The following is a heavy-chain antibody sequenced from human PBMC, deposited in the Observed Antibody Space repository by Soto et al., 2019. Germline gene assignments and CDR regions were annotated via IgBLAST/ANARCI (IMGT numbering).Heavy chain of an antibody. V-gene: IGHV1-46*01. CDR1: GYTFTSYY. CDR2: INPSGGST. D-gene: IGHD3-22*01. Sequence: VASVKVSCKASGYTFTSYYMHWVRQAPGQGLEWMGIINPSGGSTSYAQKFQGRVTMTRDTSTSTVYMELSSLRSEDTAVYYCARRRSYYDSSGYAGETFDPWGPGTLVTVSS. CDR3: ARRRSYYDSSGYAGETFDP. J-gene: IGHJ5*02.